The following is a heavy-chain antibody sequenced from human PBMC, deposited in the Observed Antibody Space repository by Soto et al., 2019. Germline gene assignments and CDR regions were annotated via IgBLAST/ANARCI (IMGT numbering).Heavy chain of an antibody. CDR2: IKSKTYVGTI. Sequence: QLVVSGGGLVKPGGSLRLSCAASGFTFSHAWMNWVRQALGKGLEWFGRIKSKTYVGTIDYASPVKGRFTISRADSENTLYLQMNSLTTEYTAVYYCTASYRDYVGSAFEIWGQGTMVTVSS. V-gene: IGHV3-15*07. D-gene: IGHD4-17*01. CDR3: TASYRDYVGSAFEI. CDR1: GFTFSHAW. J-gene: IGHJ3*02.